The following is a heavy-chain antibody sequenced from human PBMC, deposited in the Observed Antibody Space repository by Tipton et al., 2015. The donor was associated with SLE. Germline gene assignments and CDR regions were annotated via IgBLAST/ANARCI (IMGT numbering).Heavy chain of an antibody. V-gene: IGHV4-59*01. CDR2: IYYSGST. Sequence: TLSLTCTVSGGSISSYYWSWIRQPPGKGLEWIGYIYYSGSTNYNPSLKSRVTISVDTSKNQFSLKLSSVTAADTAVYYCASAHPSYWSFDLWGRGPLVTVSS. CDR3: ASAHPSYWSFDL. CDR1: GGSISSYY. J-gene: IGHJ2*01.